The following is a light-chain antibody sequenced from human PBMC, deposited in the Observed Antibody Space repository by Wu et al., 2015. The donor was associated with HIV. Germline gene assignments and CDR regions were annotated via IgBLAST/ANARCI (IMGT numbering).Light chain of an antibody. Sequence: DIQTTQSPSSLSASVGDRVTITCRASQSIDDYLNWYQQIPGKAPKLLIYAASSLHSGVPSRFSGTGSGTHFTLTISRLQPEDFGTYYCQQSDTSPRYTFGQGTKIEIK. J-gene: IGKJ2*01. CDR1: QSIDDY. CDR2: AAS. V-gene: IGKV1-39*01. CDR3: QQSDTSPRYT.